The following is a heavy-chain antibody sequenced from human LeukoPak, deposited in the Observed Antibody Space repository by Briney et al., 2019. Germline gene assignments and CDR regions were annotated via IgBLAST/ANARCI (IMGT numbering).Heavy chain of an antibody. CDR2: INTNTGNP. J-gene: IGHJ4*02. CDR1: GYTFTSYA. V-gene: IGHV7-4-1*02. Sequence: ASVKVSCKASGYTFTSYAMNWVRQAPGQGLEWMGWINTNTGNPTYAQGFTGRFVFSLDTSVSTAYLQISSLKAEDTAVYYCARDQKTYYYDSSGYYFDYWGQGTLVTVSS. D-gene: IGHD3-22*01. CDR3: ARDQKTYYYDSSGYYFDY.